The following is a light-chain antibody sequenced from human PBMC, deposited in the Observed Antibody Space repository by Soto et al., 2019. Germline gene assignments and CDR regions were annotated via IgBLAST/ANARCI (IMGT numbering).Light chain of an antibody. CDR3: VLYMGSGIWV. CDR1: SGSVSTSYY. CDR2: STN. J-gene: IGLJ3*02. V-gene: IGLV8-61*01. Sequence: VVTQEPSFSVSPGGTVTLTCGLSSGSVSTSYYPSWYQQTPGQAPRTLIYSTNTRSSGVPDRFSGSILGNKAALTITGAQADDESDYYCVLYMGSGIWVFGGGTKVTVL.